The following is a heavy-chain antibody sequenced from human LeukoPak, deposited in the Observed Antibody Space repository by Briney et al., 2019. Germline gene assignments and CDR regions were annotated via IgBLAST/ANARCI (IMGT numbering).Heavy chain of an antibody. V-gene: IGHV4-61*02. Sequence: SETLSLTCTVSGGSISSSNYYWTWIRQPAGRGLEWIGRIYASGSTNYNPSLKSRVTMSVDTSKNQFSLKLSSVTAADTAVYYCARYAAYGDYYFDYWGQGTLVTVSS. CDR2: IYASGST. CDR1: GGSISSSNYY. J-gene: IGHJ4*02. D-gene: IGHD4-17*01. CDR3: ARYAAYGDYYFDY.